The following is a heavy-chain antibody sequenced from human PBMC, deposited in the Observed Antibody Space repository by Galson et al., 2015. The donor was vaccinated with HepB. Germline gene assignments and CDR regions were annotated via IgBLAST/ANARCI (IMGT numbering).Heavy chain of an antibody. CDR3: ARGVYDYGARWFDP. CDR2: IYHSGTT. D-gene: IGHD3-3*01. Sequence: SETLSLTCTVSGASIGSTGYYWVWIRQPPGKGLEWIGTIYHSGTTYYNPSINNRVTISADTSKNHFSLKMTAVTAADTAVYYCARGVYDYGARWFDPWGQGTLVTVSS. J-gene: IGHJ5*02. V-gene: IGHV4-39*02. CDR1: GASIGSTGYY.